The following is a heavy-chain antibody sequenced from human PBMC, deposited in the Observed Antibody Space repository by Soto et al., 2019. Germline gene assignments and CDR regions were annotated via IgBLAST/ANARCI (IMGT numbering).Heavy chain of an antibody. CDR1: GGSFSGYY. CDR2: INHRGST. J-gene: IGHJ6*03. D-gene: IGHD3-3*01. V-gene: IGHV4-34*01. CDR3: ARSPITIFGVVIPQYYYYYYMDV. Sequence: QVQLQQWGAGLLKPSETLSLTCAVYGGSFSGYYWSWIRQPPGKGLEWIGEINHRGSTNYNPSLKSRVTISVDTSKNQFSLKLSSVTAADTAVYYCARSPITIFGVVIPQYYYYYYMDVWGKGTTVTVSS.